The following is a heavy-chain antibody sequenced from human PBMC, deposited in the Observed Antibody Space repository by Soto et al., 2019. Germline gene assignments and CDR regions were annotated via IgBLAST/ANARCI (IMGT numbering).Heavy chain of an antibody. CDR3: VRDRRIYYSDPHDEFVASDYEV. D-gene: IGHD3-22*01. Sequence: QVQLIQSEAEVKKPGSSVRVSCTASGGIFGSHGFSWVRQAPGQRLEWVGGFIPIFRTLTYTEKFQARVRIAAEESTHTVYLDLSSMTSEDTAVYYCVRDRRIYYSDPHDEFVASDYEVWGQGTMVSVSS. J-gene: IGHJ3*01. V-gene: IGHV1-69*01. CDR1: GGIFGSHG. CDR2: FIPIFRTL.